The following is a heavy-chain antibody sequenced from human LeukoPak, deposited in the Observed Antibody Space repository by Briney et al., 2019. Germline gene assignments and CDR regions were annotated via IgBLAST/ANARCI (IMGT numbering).Heavy chain of an antibody. Sequence: PSETLSLTCTVSGGSISSGDYYWSWIRQPPGKGLEWIGYIYYSGSTYYNPSLKSRVTISVDTSKNQFSLKLSSVTAADTAVYYCARDFPHCGGDQCYNYFDYWGQGTLVTVSS. D-gene: IGHD2-21*02. J-gene: IGHJ4*02. CDR1: GGSISSGDYY. CDR3: ARDFPHCGGDQCYNYFDY. V-gene: IGHV4-30-4*08. CDR2: IYYSGST.